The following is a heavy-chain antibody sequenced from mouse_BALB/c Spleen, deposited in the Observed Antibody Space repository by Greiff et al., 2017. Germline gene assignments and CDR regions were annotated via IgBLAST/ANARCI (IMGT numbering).Heavy chain of an antibody. V-gene: IGHV14-3*02. Sequence: EVHLVESGAELVKPGASVKLSCTASGFNIKDTYMHWVKQRPEQGLEWIGRIDPANGNTKYDPKFQGKATITADTSSNTAYLQLSSLTSEDTAVYYCAPYGNYWYLDVWGAGTTVTVSS. CDR2: IDPANGNT. D-gene: IGHD2-1*01. CDR3: APYGNYWYLDV. J-gene: IGHJ1*01. CDR1: GFNIKDTY.